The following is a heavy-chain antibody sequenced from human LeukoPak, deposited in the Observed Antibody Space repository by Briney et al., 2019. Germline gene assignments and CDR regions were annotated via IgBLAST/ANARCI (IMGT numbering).Heavy chain of an antibody. Sequence: SETLSLTCAGYGGSFSGYYWSWIRQPPGKGLEWIGEINHSGSTNYNPSLKSRVTISVDTSKNQFSLKLSSVTAADTAVYYCAREGGSSSKFDYRGQGTLVTVSS. CDR2: INHSGST. D-gene: IGHD6-6*01. V-gene: IGHV4-34*01. J-gene: IGHJ4*02. CDR3: AREGGSSSKFDY. CDR1: GGSFSGYY.